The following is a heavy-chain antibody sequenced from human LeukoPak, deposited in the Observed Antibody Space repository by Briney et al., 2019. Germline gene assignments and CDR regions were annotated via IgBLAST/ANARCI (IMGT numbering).Heavy chain of an antibody. D-gene: IGHD6-13*01. Sequence: GASVKVSCKASGGTFSSYAINWVRQATGQGLEWMGWMNPNSGNTGYAQKFQGRVTMTRNTSISTAYMELSSLRSEDTAVYYCARVKVEQQLVWTYYYGMDVWGQGTAVTVSS. V-gene: IGHV1-8*02. J-gene: IGHJ6*02. CDR1: GGTFSSYA. CDR2: MNPNSGNT. CDR3: ARVKVEQQLVWTYYYGMDV.